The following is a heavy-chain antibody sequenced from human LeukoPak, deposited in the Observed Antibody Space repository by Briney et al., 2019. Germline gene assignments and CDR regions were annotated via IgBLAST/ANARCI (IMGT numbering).Heavy chain of an antibody. CDR2: ISYDGSNK. CDR3: AREVYYGSGRTNWFDP. J-gene: IGHJ5*02. CDR1: GFTFSSYA. D-gene: IGHD3-10*01. V-gene: IGHV3-30*04. Sequence: GGSLRLSCAASGFTFSSYAMHWVRQAPGKGLEWVAVISYDGSNKYYADSVKGRFTISRDNSKNTLYLQMNSLRAEDTAVYYCAREVYYGSGRTNWFDPWGQGTLVTVSS.